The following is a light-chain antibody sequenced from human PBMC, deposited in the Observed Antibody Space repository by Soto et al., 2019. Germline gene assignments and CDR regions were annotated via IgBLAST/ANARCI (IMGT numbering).Light chain of an antibody. CDR3: HQSYSIPWT. Sequence: DLQMTQSPSSLSASVRDRITITCRASQSISSYVNWYQQKPGKAPKLLIYSTSSLQSGVPSRFSGSGSGTDFTLTISSLQLEDFATYYCHQSYSIPWTFGQGTKVDIK. J-gene: IGKJ1*01. CDR2: STS. V-gene: IGKV1-39*01. CDR1: QSISSY.